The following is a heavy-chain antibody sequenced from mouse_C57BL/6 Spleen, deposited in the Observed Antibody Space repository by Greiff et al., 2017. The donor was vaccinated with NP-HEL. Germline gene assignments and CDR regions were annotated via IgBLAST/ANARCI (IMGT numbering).Heavy chain of an antibody. J-gene: IGHJ3*01. CDR2: ISSGSSTI. CDR3: GGGYYYGSSYVPFAY. V-gene: IGHV5-17*01. CDR1: GFTFSDYG. D-gene: IGHD1-1*01. Sequence: EVMLVESGGGLVKPGGSLKLSCAASGFTFSDYGMHWVRQAPEKGLEWVAYISSGSSTIYYADTVKGRFTISRDNAKNTLFLQMTSLRAEDTAMYYCGGGYYYGSSYVPFAYWGQGTLVTVSA.